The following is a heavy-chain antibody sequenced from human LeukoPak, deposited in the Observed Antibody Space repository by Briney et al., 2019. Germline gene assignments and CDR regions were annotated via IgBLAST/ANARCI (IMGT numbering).Heavy chain of an antibody. CDR2: IYYSGSK. V-gene: IGHV4-59*08. J-gene: IGHJ4*02. Sequence: SETLSLTCAVSVGSITSLYWSWVRQRPRKRREWIGYIYYSGSKNYNHSLKSRVAMFVDMSKNQFYLRLRHVTAADTDVSSCESHRAYSSSSPFDYWGQGTLVTVSS. D-gene: IGHD6-6*01. CDR3: ESHRAYSSSSPFDY. CDR1: VGSITSLY.